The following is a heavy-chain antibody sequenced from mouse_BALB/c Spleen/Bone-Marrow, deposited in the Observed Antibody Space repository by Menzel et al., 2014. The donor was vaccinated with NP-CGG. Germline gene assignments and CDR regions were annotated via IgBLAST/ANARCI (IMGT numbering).Heavy chain of an antibody. D-gene: IGHD2-4*01. CDR3: ARKGAMITHYYAMDY. V-gene: IGHV5-17*02. J-gene: IGHJ4*01. Sequence: EVQLVESGGGLVQPGGSRKLSCAASGFTFSSFGMHWVRQAPEKGLEWVAYISNGSSTIYYADTVKGRFTISRDNPKYTLFLQMTSLRSEDTAMYYCARKGAMITHYYAMDYWGQGTSVTVSS. CDR2: ISNGSSTI. CDR1: GFTFSSFG.